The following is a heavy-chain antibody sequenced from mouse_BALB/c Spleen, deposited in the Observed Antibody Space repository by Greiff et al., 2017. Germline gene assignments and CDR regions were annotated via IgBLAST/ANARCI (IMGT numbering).Heavy chain of an antibody. D-gene: IGHD2-10*01. J-gene: IGHJ4*01. V-gene: IGHV1-54*01. CDR2: INPGSGGT. Sequence: VKLQESGAELVRPGTSVKVSCKASGYAFTNYLMEWVRQRPGQGLEWIGVINPGSGGTNYNEKFKGKATLTADKSSSTAYMQLSSLTSDDSAVYFCARCAPYYGNAMDYWGQGTSVTVSS. CDR3: ARCAPYYGNAMDY. CDR1: GYAFTNYL.